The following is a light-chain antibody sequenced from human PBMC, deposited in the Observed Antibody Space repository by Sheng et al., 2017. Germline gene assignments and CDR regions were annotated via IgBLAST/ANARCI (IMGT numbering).Light chain of an antibody. V-gene: IGKV3-20*01. Sequence: EIVLTQSPGTLSLSPGEGATLSCRASQSVSSSYLAWWQQKPGQAPRLLIYGASTRATGIPARFSGSGSGTDFTLTISRLEPEDLAVYYCQQYGHPPYTFGQGTKLEI. J-gene: IGKJ2*01. CDR3: QQYGHPPYT. CDR1: QSVSSSY. CDR2: GAS.